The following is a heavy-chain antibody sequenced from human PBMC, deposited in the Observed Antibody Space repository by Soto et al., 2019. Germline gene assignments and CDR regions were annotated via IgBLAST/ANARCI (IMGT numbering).Heavy chain of an antibody. CDR3: ARGIAVAIEIDY. J-gene: IGHJ4*02. CDR2: ISYDGSNK. CDR1: GFTFSSYA. V-gene: IGHV3-30-3*01. Sequence: GGSLRLSCAASGFTFSSYAMHWVRQAPGKGLEWVAVISYDGSNKYYADSVKGRFTISRDNSKNTLYLQMNSLRAEDTAVYYCARGIAVAIEIDYWVQGTLVTVSS. D-gene: IGHD6-19*01.